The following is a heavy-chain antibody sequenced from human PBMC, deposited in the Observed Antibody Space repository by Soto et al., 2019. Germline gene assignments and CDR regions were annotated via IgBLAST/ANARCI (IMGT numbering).Heavy chain of an antibody. CDR1: GGSISSGGYY. D-gene: IGHD3-16*01. CDR3: ARGVLH. Sequence: QVQLQESGPGLVKPSQTLSLTCTVSGGSISSGGYYWSWIRQHPGKGLEWIGSIYYSGSTYYNPSPXSXFTIAVDTSKNQSSLKLSSVTAADTAVYYCARGVLHWGQGTLVTVSS. J-gene: IGHJ4*02. CDR2: IYYSGST. V-gene: IGHV4-31*03.